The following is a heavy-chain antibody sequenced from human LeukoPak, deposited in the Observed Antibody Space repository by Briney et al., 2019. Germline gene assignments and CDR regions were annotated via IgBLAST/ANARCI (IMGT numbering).Heavy chain of an antibody. J-gene: IGHJ4*02. D-gene: IGHD2-21*02. CDR1: GGSISSGGYY. V-gene: IGHV4-31*03. CDR2: IYYSGST. CDR3: TREGVSGADRHFDY. Sequence: PSQTLSLTCTVSGGSISSGGYYWSWIRQHPGKGLEWIGYIYYSGSTYYNPSLKSRVTISVDTSQNQFSLKLSSVTAADTAVYYCTREGVSGADRHFDYWGQGTLVTVSS.